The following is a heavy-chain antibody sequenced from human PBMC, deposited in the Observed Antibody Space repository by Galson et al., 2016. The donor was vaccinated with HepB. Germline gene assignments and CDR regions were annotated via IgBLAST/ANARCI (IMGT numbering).Heavy chain of an antibody. D-gene: IGHD3-3*01. CDR3: AKDFWDIRGGHYYYGMDF. CDR2: ISYDGGNK. Sequence: SLRLSCAASGFIFTNYGMHWVRQAPGKGLEWVAVISYDGGNKYYADSVKGRLTISRDNSEKTVYLQMNSRRGEDTAVYYCAKDFWDIRGGHYYYGMDFWGQGTTVTVSS. J-gene: IGHJ6*02. CDR1: GFIFTNYG. V-gene: IGHV3-30*18.